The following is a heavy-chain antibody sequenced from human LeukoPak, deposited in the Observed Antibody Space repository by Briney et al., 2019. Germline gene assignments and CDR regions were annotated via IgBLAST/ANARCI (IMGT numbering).Heavy chain of an antibody. CDR1: GFTFSNYA. Sequence: PGGSLRLSCSVSGFTFSNYAMRWVRQAPGRGLEWVSLISGGSGNIYYAHSVKGRFTISRDNSKKTLYVQMTSLRAEDTAIYYCAKGSDYYGSVTSKKTDWGQGTLVTVSS. CDR2: ISGGSGNI. D-gene: IGHD3-10*01. J-gene: IGHJ4*02. CDR3: AKGSDYYGSVTSKKTD. V-gene: IGHV3-23*01.